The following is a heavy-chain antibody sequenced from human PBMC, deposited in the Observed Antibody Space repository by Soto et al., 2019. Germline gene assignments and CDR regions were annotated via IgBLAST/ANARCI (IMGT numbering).Heavy chain of an antibody. Sequence: GGSLRLSCAASGFTFSSYAMSWVRQAPGKGLEWVSGISDSGDSTYYADSVKGQFTIFRDNSKNTLYLQMNSLRAEDTAVYYCAKEGGSGTYYAYWGQGTLVTVSS. CDR1: GFTFSSYA. D-gene: IGHD1-26*01. CDR3: AKEGGSGTYYAY. CDR2: ISDSGDST. V-gene: IGHV3-23*01. J-gene: IGHJ4*02.